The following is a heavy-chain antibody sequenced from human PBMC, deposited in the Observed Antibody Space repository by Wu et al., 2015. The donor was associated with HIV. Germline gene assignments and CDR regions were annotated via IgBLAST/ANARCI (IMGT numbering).Heavy chain of an antibody. CDR3: ARGKDYVWGTYRHDAFDI. J-gene: IGHJ3*02. V-gene: IGHV4-59*08. D-gene: IGHD3-16*02. CDR1: GGSISNYY. Sequence: VQLQESGPGLVKPSETLSLTCTVSGGSISNYYWSWIRQPPGKGLEWIGYIYYSGSTNNNPSLKSRVTISVDTSKNQFSLKLSSVTAADTAVYYCARGKDYVWGTYRHDAFDIWGQGTMVTVSS. CDR2: IYYSGST.